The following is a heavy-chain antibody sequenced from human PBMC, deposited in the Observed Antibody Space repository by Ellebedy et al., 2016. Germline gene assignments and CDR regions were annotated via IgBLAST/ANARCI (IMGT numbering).Heavy chain of an antibody. CDR1: GFTFSSYA. D-gene: IGHD3-10*01. Sequence: GGSLRLSCAASGFTFSSYAMHWVRQAPGKGLEWVAVISYDGSNKYYADSVKGRFTISRDNAKNSLYLQMNSLRAEDTAVYYCARGSKSRGLDCWGQGTLVTVSS. CDR2: ISYDGSNK. J-gene: IGHJ4*02. CDR3: ARGSKSRGLDC. V-gene: IGHV3-30-3*01.